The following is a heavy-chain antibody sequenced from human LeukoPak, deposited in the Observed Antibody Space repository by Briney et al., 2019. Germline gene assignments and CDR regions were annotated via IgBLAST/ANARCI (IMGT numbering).Heavy chain of an antibody. CDR2: IWYDGSNK. CDR3: AITMVWGPITEYYYGMDV. J-gene: IGHJ6*02. CDR1: GFTFSSYG. V-gene: IGHV3-33*03. D-gene: IGHD3-10*01. Sequence: PGRSLRLSCAASGFTFSSYGMHWVRQAPGKGLEWVAVIWYDGSNKYYADSVKGRFTISRDNAKNSLYLQMNSLRAEDTAVYYCAITMVWGPITEYYYGMDVWGQGTTVTVSS.